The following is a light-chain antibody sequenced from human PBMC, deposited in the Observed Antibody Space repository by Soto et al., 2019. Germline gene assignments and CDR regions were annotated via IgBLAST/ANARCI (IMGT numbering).Light chain of an antibody. Sequence: EIVLTQSPGTLSLSPGERATLSCRASRSVSSTYLAWYQQKPDQAPRILIDRASTKAAGIPDMSRGSGSGTNVTLTISRLQPGDFAVYYLQHHDSSPRTFGQGTNVEIK. CDR3: QHHDSSPRT. CDR2: RAS. V-gene: IGKV3-20*01. CDR1: RSVSSTY. J-gene: IGKJ1*01.